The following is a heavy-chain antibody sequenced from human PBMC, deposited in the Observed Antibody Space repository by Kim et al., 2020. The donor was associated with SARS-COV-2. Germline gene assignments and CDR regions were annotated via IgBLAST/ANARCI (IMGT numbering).Heavy chain of an antibody. Sequence: GGSLRLSCAASGFSFSRYVMSWVRQAPGKGLEWVSGISGSGGTTNYADSVKGRFTVSRDNSKNTLYLQMNSLRAEDTAVYYCAKDSGYGSPGDAFDIWGQGTMVTVSS. CDR3: AKDSGYGSPGDAFDI. CDR2: ISGSGGTT. D-gene: IGHD6-13*01. V-gene: IGHV3-23*01. J-gene: IGHJ3*02. CDR1: GFSFSRYV.